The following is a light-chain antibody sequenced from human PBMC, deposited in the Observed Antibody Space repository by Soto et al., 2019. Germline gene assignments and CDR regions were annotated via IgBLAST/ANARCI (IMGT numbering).Light chain of an antibody. J-gene: IGKJ1*01. CDR1: QSINSKY. CDR2: DTS. Sequence: DIVLTQSPGTLSVSPGERATLSCRASQSINSKYLAWYQPKPGQPPSLLIHDTSSRATGIPDRFSGSGSGTDFTLTISRLEPEDSAIYYCQQYGSWTFGQGTTVEIK. CDR3: QQYGSWT. V-gene: IGKV3-20*01.